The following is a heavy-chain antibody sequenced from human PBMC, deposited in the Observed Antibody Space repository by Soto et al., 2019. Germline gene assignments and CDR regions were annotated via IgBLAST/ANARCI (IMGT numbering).Heavy chain of an antibody. D-gene: IGHD3-10*02. Sequence: PGGSLRLSCAASDFTFSSYAMSWVRQAPGKGLEWVSVIRGSGDGTYYADSVKGRFTISRDNSKNTLYLQMSTLRVEDTAVYFCAKAPGETYYYVLEHWGQGTLVTVSS. V-gene: IGHV3-23*01. J-gene: IGHJ4*02. CDR1: DFTFSSYA. CDR3: AKAPGETYYYVLEH. CDR2: IRGSGDGT.